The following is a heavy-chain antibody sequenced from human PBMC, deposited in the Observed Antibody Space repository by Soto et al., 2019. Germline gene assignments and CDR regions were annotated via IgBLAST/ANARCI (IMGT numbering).Heavy chain of an antibody. CDR2: IWYDGSNK. CDR3: AREGKDIVATIRPYYFDY. J-gene: IGHJ4*02. CDR1: GFTFGSYG. Sequence: VQLVESGGGVVQPGTSLRRSCAASGFTFGSYGMHWVRQAPGKGLEWVAVIWYDGSNKYYADSVKGRFTISRDNSKNTLYLQMNSLRAEDTAVYYCAREGKDIVATIRPYYFDYWGQGTLVIVSS. V-gene: IGHV3-33*01. D-gene: IGHD5-12*01.